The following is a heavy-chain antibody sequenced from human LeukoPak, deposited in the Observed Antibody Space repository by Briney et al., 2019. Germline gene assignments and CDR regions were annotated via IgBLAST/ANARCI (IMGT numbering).Heavy chain of an antibody. CDR1: GGSLSSGGYY. V-gene: IGHV4-31*03. J-gene: IGHJ4*02. CDR3: ARDRLGGEIDY. CDR2: IYYSGST. Sequence: SETLSLTCTVSGGSLSSGGYYWRWIRQHPGKGLEWIGYIYYSGSTYYNPSLKSRVTISVDTSKNQFSLKLSSVTAADTAVYYCARDRLGGEIDYWGQGTLVTVSS. D-gene: IGHD3-10*01.